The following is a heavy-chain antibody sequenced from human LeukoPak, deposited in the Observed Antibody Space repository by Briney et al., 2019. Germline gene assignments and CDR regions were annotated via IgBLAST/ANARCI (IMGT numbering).Heavy chain of an antibody. CDR1: GFTFSGSA. J-gene: IGHJ3*02. V-gene: IGHV3-73*01. Sequence: PGGSLRLSCAASGFTFSGSAMHWVRQASGKGLEWVGRIRSKANSYATAYAASVKGRFTISRDDSKNTAYLQMNSLKTEDTAVYYCNVVVVAANGAFDIWGQGTMVTVSS. CDR2: IRSKANSYAT. D-gene: IGHD2-15*01. CDR3: NVVVVAANGAFDI.